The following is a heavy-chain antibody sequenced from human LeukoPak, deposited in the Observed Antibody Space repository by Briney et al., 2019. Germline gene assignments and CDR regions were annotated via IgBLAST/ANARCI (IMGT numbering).Heavy chain of an antibody. CDR3: AREGVDWNHSVYYFDY. V-gene: IGHV1-2*02. CDR2: INPKNGGT. D-gene: IGHD1-1*01. CDR1: GYTFTGDY. J-gene: IGHJ4*02. Sequence: ASVKVSCKASGYTFTGDYIHWVRQAPGQGLDWMGWINPKNGGTNYAQKFRGRVSITRDTSISTAYMELSRLRSDDTAVYYCAREGVDWNHSVYYFDYWGQGTLVTVSS.